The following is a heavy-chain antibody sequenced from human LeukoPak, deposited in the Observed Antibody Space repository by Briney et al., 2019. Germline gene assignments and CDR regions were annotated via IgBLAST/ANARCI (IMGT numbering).Heavy chain of an antibody. V-gene: IGHV1-2*02. Sequence: ASVKVSCKASGGTFSSYAISWVRQAPGQGLEWMGWINPNSGGTNYAQKFQGRVTMTRDTSISTAYMELSRLRSDDTAVYYCARGETSSSSPSDIWGQGTMVTVSS. CDR2: INPNSGGT. CDR3: ARGETSSSSPSDI. CDR1: GGTFSSYA. J-gene: IGHJ3*02. D-gene: IGHD6-13*01.